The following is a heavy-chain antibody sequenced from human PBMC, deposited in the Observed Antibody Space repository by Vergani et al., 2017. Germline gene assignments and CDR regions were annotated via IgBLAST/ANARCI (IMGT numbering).Heavy chain of an antibody. V-gene: IGHV4-38-2*01. CDR1: GYSIGSGFY. D-gene: IGHD2-21*01. J-gene: IGHJ2*01. CDR3: ARSQGDYWYFDL. Sequence: QVQLQESGPGVVKPSQTLSLTCSVSGYSIGSGFYWAWIRQSPGEGLQWLTSIHNRGKTYHNPSLKSRVSFSLDTSKNRFSLNLTSVTATDTAFYYCARSQGDYWYFDLGGPGSLVTVSS. CDR2: IHNRGKT.